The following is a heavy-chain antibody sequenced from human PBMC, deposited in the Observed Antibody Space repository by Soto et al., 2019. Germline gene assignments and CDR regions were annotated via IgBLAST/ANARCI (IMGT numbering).Heavy chain of an antibody. CDR3: AARYYDILTGYYNPCWFDP. Sequence: ASVKVSCKASGGTFSSYAISWVRQAPGQGLEWMGGIIPIFGTANYAQKFQGRVTITADESTSTAYMELSSLRSEDTAVYYCAARYYDILTGYYNPCWFDPWGQGTLVTVSS. D-gene: IGHD3-9*01. J-gene: IGHJ5*02. CDR1: GGTFSSYA. V-gene: IGHV1-69*13. CDR2: IIPIFGTA.